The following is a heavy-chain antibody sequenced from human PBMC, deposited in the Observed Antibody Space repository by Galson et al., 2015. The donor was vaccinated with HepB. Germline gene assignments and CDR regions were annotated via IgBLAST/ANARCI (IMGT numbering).Heavy chain of an antibody. V-gene: IGHV1-18*01. D-gene: IGHD6-13*01. CDR1: GGTFSSYT. CDR2: ISAYNGNT. J-gene: IGHJ5*02. CDR3: ARETAIAAAGTDWFDP. Sequence: SVKVSCKASGGTFSSYTISWVRQAPGQGLEWMGWISAYNGNTNYAQKLQGRVTMTTDTSTSTAYMELRSLRSDDTAVYYCARETAIAAAGTDWFDPWGQGTLVTVSS.